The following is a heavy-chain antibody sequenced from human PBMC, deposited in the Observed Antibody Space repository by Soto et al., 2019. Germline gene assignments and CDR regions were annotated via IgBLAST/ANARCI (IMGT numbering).Heavy chain of an antibody. CDR2: IYDSGYT. D-gene: IGHD3-22*01. Sequence: QVQLQESGPGLVKPSETLSLTCTVSGGSLTNYYWSWIRQPPGKGLEWIGYIYDSGYTSYNPSLNSRVTMXXDXSXDQFSLKLSSVTAADTAVYYCARHISGSYSSGYFDYWGQGTLVTVSS. V-gene: IGHV4-59*08. CDR1: GGSLTNYY. J-gene: IGHJ4*02. CDR3: ARHISGSYSSGYFDY.